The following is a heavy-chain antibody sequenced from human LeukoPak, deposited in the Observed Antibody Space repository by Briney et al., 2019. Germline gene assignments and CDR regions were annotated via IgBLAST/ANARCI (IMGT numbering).Heavy chain of an antibody. V-gene: IGHV4-59*12. CDR1: GGSISSYY. Sequence: ETLSLTCTVSGGSISSYYWSWIRQPPGKGLEWIGYIYYSGSTNYNPSLKSRVTISVDTSKNQFSLKLSSVTAADTAVYYCARGRGYCSGGSCSLPRFDYWGQGTLVTVSS. CDR2: IYYSGST. CDR3: ARGRGYCSGGSCSLPRFDY. D-gene: IGHD2-15*01. J-gene: IGHJ4*02.